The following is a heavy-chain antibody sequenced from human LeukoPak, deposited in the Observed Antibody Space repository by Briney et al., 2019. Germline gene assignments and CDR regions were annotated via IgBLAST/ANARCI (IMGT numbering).Heavy chain of an antibody. J-gene: IGHJ3*02. CDR2: IIPIFGTA. D-gene: IGHD3-22*01. CDR1: GGTFSSYA. V-gene: IGHV1-69*13. CDR3: ARAGGEEGVYYYDSSGYSPGAFDI. Sequence: SVKVSCKASGGTFSSYAISWVRQAPGQGLEWMGGIIPIFGTANYAQKFQGRVTITADESTSTAYMELSSLRSEDTAVYYCARAGGEEGVYYYDSSGYSPGAFDIWGQGTMVTVSS.